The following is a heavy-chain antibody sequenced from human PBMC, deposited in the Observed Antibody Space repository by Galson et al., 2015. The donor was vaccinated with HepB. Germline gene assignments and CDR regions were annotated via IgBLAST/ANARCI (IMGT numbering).Heavy chain of an antibody. J-gene: IGHJ4*02. CDR2: INPYSGST. D-gene: IGHD5-24*01. V-gene: IGHV1-18*01. Sequence: SVKVSCKASGYTFVTYGINWVRQTAGRGLEWMGRINPYSGSTNYAQKFQDRVTMTADTSTTTAYLELGSLDFDDTAVYYCARGGLAAIGGPSFDSWGQGTLITVSS. CDR3: ARGGLAAIGGPSFDS. CDR1: GYTFVTYG.